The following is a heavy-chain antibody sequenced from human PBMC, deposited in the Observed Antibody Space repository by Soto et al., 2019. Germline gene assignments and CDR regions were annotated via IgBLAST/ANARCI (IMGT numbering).Heavy chain of an antibody. CDR2: INAGNGNT. V-gene: IGHV1-3*01. J-gene: IGHJ5*02. Sequence: ASVKVSCTASGYTFTIYAMHWVRKAPGQRLEWMGWINAGNGNTKYSQKFQGRVTITRDTSASTAYMELSSLRSEDTAVYYCAPVYCSGGSCYPWGQGTLVTVSS. CDR1: GYTFTIYA. D-gene: IGHD2-15*01. CDR3: APVYCSGGSCYP.